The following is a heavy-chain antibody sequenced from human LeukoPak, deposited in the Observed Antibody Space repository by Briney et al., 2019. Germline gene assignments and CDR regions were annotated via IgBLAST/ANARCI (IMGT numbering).Heavy chain of an antibody. V-gene: IGHV3-20*04. CDR2: INRNGDST. D-gene: IGHD2-8*01. CDR3: ARGFRNGPFDC. J-gene: IGHJ4*02. CDR1: GFTFDDYG. Sequence: GGSPRLSCEASGFTFDDYGMSWVRQLPGKGLEWVSGINRNGDSTDYAGSVKGRFTTSRDNAKNSHFLQMNSLRVEDTALYYCARGFRNGPFDCWGQETLVTVSS.